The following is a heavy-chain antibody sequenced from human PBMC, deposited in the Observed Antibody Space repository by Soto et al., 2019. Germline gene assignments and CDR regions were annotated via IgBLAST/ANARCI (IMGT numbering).Heavy chain of an antibody. CDR1: GGSISSSSYY. CDR3: ARLSSSWGGSFTFISLYNWFDP. CDR2: IYYSGST. J-gene: IGHJ5*02. D-gene: IGHD6-13*01. V-gene: IGHV4-39*01. Sequence: SETLSLTCTVSGGSISSSSYYWGWIRQPPGKGLEWIGSIYYSGSTYYNPSLKSRVTISVDTSKNQFSLKLSSVTAADTAVYYCARLSSSWGGSFTFISLYNWFDPWGQGTLVTVSS.